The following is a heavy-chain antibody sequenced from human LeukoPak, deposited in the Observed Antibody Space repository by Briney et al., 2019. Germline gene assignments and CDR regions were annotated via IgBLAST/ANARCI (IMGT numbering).Heavy chain of an antibody. CDR1: GFTFSSYA. CDR3: AKDPYSSGWYISAFDI. J-gene: IGHJ3*02. CDR2: ISGSGGST. V-gene: IGHV3-23*01. D-gene: IGHD6-19*01. Sequence: GGSLRLSCAASGFTFSSYAMSWVRQAPGKGLEWVSAISGSGGSTYYADSVKGRFTITRDNSKNTLYQQMNSLRAEDTAVYYCAKDPYSSGWYISAFDIWGQGTMVTVSS.